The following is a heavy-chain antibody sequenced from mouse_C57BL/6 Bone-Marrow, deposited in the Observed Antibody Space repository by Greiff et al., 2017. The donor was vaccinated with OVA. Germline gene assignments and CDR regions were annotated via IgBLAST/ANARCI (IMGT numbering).Heavy chain of an antibody. V-gene: IGHV7-3*01. Sequence: EVKLVESGGGLVQPGGSLSLSCAASGFTFTDYYMSWVRQPPGKALEWLGFIRNKANGYTTDYSASVKGRFTISRDNSQSIIYLQMNALSTEDSSSYYSARPNSDGYFDFWGQGTALTVSS. CDR1: GFTFTDYY. J-gene: IGHJ2*01. CDR2: IRNKANGYTT. D-gene: IGHD2-13*01. CDR3: ARPNSDGYFDF.